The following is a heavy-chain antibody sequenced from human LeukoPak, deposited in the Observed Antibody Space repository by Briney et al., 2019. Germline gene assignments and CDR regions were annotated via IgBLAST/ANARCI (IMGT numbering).Heavy chain of an antibody. CDR3: ARDLRLVAGSPYESSWYFDL. J-gene: IGHJ2*01. CDR2: IYTSGST. D-gene: IGHD6-19*01. V-gene: IGHV4-4*07. CDR1: GGSISSYY. Sequence: SSETLSLTCTVSGGSISSYYWSWIRQPAGKGLGWIGRIYTSGSTNYNPSLKSRVTMSVDTSKNQFSLKLSSVTATDTAVYYCARDLRLVAGSPYESSWYFDLWGRGTLVTVSS.